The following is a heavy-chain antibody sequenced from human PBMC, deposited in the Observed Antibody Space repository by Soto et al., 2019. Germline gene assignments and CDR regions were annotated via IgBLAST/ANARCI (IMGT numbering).Heavy chain of an antibody. Sequence: PGGSLRLSCAASGFTFSSYGMHWVRQAPGKGLEWVAVIWYDGSNKYYADSVKGRFTISRDNSKNTLYLQMNSLRAEDTAVYYCARGHDFWTLCYWGQGTLVTVSS. CDR2: IWYDGSNK. J-gene: IGHJ4*02. D-gene: IGHD3-3*01. V-gene: IGHV3-33*01. CDR1: GFTFSSYG. CDR3: ARGHDFWTLCY.